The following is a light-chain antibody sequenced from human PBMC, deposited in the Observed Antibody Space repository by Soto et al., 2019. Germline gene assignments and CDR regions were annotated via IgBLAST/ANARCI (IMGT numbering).Light chain of an antibody. CDR2: GNS. V-gene: IGLV1-40*01. CDR3: QSYDSSLSGVV. J-gene: IGLJ3*02. Sequence: QSVLTQPPSVSGAPGQRVTISCTGSSSNIGAGYDVHWYQQLPGTAPKLLIYGNSNRPSGVPDRFSGSKSGTSASLASTGLQAEDEADDYCQSYDSSLSGVVFGGGTKLTVL. CDR1: SSNIGAGYD.